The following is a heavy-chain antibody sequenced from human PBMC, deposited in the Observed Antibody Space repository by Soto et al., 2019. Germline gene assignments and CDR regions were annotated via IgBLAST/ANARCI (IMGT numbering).Heavy chain of an antibody. J-gene: IGHJ6*02. D-gene: IGHD4-17*01. V-gene: IGHV3-33*01. Sequence: GGSLRLSCAASGFTFSSYGMHWVRQAPGKGLEWVAVIWYDGSNKYYADSVKGRFTISRDNSKNTLYLQMNSLRAEDTAVYYCARADCGDYDGMVVWGQGTTVTVSS. CDR2: IWYDGSNK. CDR3: ARADCGDYDGMVV. CDR1: GFTFSSYG.